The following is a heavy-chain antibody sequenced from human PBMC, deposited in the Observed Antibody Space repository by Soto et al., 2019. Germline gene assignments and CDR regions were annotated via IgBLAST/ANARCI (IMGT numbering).Heavy chain of an antibody. CDR3: ARRRGLSYNNWFDP. CDR1: GFSLTTTGVG. Sequence: QITLKESGPTLVKPTQTLTLTCTFSGFSLTTTGVGVGWIRQPPGKALELLALIYWDDDKRYSPSLQSRLTITKDTSKNQVVLTLTNMDPLDTATYYCARRRGLSYNNWFDPWGQGTLVTVSS. J-gene: IGHJ5*02. CDR2: IYWDDDK. V-gene: IGHV2-5*02. D-gene: IGHD2-2*02.